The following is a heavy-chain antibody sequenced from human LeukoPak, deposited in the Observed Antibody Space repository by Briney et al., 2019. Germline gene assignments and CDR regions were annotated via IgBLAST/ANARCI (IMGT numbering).Heavy chain of an antibody. J-gene: IGHJ4*02. D-gene: IGHD6-13*01. CDR2: INPNSGGK. V-gene: IGHV1-2*02. Sequence: ASVKVSCKASGYTFTGYYMHWVRQAPGQGLEWMGWINPNSGGKNYAQKFQGRVTMTRDTSISTAYMELSRLRSDDTAVYYCARLTSSTWGIDYWGQGTLVTVSS. CDR1: GYTFTGYY. CDR3: ARLTSSTWGIDY.